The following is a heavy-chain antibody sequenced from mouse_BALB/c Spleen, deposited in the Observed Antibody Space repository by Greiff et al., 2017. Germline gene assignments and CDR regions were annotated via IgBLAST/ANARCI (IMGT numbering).Heavy chain of an antibody. D-gene: IGHD2-14*01. CDR3: ASDYRYGSYYAMDY. CDR2: INSNGGST. J-gene: IGHJ4*01. Sequence: EVKLMESGGGLVQPGGSLKLSCAASGFTFSSYGMSWVRQTPDKRLELVATINSNGGSTYYPDSVKGRFTISRDNAKNTLYLQMSSLKSEDTAMYYCASDYRYGSYYAMDYWGQGTSVTVSS. V-gene: IGHV5-6-3*01. CDR1: GFTFSSYG.